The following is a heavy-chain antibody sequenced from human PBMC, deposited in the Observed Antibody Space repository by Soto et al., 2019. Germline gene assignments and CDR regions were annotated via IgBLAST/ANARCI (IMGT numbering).Heavy chain of an antibody. CDR3: ARLWTTVANDY. Sequence: LSETLSLTCTVSGGSISTSAYYWGWIRQPPGKGLEWIGTIYYSGTSYHNPSLKSRVTISVDTSKNQFSLTLTSVTAADTAVYYCARLWTTVANDYWGQGTLVTVSS. V-gene: IGHV4-39*01. J-gene: IGHJ4*02. CDR2: IYYSGTS. CDR1: GGSISTSAYY. D-gene: IGHD4-17*01.